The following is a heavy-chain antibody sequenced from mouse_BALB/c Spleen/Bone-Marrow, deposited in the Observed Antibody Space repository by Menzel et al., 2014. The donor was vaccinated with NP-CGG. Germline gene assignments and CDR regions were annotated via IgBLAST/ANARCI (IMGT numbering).Heavy chain of an antibody. CDR1: GFTFNNYG. V-gene: IGHV5-9-2*01. CDR3: ARHAYYDQTEVSFVY. D-gene: IGHD2-4*01. Sequence: EAQGVESGGGLVKSGGSLKLSCAASGFTFNNYGMSGVRQTPEKRLEWVATISGGGSYTFYPDSVKGRFTISRDNAKNDLYLQLSSLRSEDTALYYCARHAYYDQTEVSFVYWGQGTLVTVSA. CDR2: ISGGGSYT. J-gene: IGHJ3*01.